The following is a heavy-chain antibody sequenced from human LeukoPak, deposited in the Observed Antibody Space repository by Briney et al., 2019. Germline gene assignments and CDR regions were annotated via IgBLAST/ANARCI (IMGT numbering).Heavy chain of an antibody. Sequence: SETLSLTCTVSGGSISSSSYYWGWIRQPPGKGLEWIGYIYYSGSTNYNPSLKSRVTISVDTSKNQFSLKLSSVTAADTAVYYCASARDSSGWYYAFDIWGQGTMVTVSS. CDR2: IYYSGST. V-gene: IGHV4-61*05. CDR3: ASARDSSGWYYAFDI. CDR1: GGSISSSSYY. D-gene: IGHD6-19*01. J-gene: IGHJ3*02.